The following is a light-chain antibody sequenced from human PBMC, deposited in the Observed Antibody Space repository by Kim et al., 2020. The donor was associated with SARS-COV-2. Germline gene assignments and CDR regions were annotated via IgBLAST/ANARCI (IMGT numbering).Light chain of an antibody. CDR2: DVS. CDR1: HSDVGSYNS. CDR3: SSHTTSSTYV. J-gene: IGLJ1*01. Sequence: GQSITISCTGTHSDVGSYNSVARYQQHPGKAPKLIMYDVSERASGVSNRFSGSQSGNTASLTISGLRAEDEADYYCSSHTTSSTYVFGSGTKVTVL. V-gene: IGLV2-14*03.